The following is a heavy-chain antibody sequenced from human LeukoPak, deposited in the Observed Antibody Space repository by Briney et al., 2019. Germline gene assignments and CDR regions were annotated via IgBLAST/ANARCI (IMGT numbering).Heavy chain of an antibody. Sequence: PPETLSFTCIVSGGSISSYYLSWIRQPPGKRLEWIGYIYYSGSTNYNPSLKSRVTISVDTSKNQFSLKLSSVTAADTAVYYCARARSSGYYYGSWGQGTLVTVSS. V-gene: IGHV4-59*01. D-gene: IGHD3-22*01. J-gene: IGHJ5*02. CDR2: IYYSGST. CDR1: GGSISSYY. CDR3: ARARSSGYYYGS.